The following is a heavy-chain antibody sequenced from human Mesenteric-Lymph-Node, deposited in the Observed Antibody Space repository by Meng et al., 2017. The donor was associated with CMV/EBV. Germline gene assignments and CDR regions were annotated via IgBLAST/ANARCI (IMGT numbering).Heavy chain of an antibody. J-gene: IGHJ6*02. CDR1: GFTFSSYA. D-gene: IGHD6-6*01. Sequence: GESLKISCAASGFTFSSYAMHWVRQAPGKGLEWVAVISYDGSNKYYADSVKGRFTISRDNAKNSVYLQMKSLRAEDTAIYYCARHPSWVSGIDVWGQGTTVTVSS. CDR2: ISYDGSNK. V-gene: IGHV3-30*04. CDR3: ARHPSWVSGIDV.